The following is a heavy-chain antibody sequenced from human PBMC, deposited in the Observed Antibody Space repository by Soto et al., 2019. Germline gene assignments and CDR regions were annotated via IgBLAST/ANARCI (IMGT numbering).Heavy chain of an antibody. CDR3: AREGAVWFGELLWRPYYGMDV. V-gene: IGHV3-11*01. J-gene: IGHJ6*02. Sequence: QVQLVESGGGLVKPGGSLRLSCAASGFTFSDYYMSWIRQAPGKGLEWVSYISSSGSTIYYADSVKGRFTISRDNAKNSLYLQMNSLRAEDTAVYYCAREGAVWFGELLWRPYYGMDVWGQGTTVTVSS. CDR2: ISSSGSTI. CDR1: GFTFSDYY. D-gene: IGHD3-10*01.